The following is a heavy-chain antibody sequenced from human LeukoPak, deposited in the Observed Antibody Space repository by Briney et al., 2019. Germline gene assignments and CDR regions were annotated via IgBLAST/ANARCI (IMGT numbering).Heavy chain of an antibody. J-gene: IGHJ4*02. D-gene: IGHD3-22*01. Sequence: PSETLPLTCSVSGDSISSGDYYWSWVRQPPGKTLECIGYIYYSGSTYSNPSLRSRVTISVDTPNKQFSLKLSSVTAADTAVYYCARDTRMSSGYHYFDLWGQGTLVTVSS. CDR1: GDSISSGDYY. CDR2: IYYSGST. CDR3: ARDTRMSSGYHYFDL. V-gene: IGHV4-30-4*01.